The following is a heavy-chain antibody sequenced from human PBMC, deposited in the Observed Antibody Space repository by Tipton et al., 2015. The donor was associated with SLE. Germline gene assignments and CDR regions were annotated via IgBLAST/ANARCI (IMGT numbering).Heavy chain of an antibody. Sequence: TLSLTCAISGGSFSGYAWSWIRQSPGKRLEWIGEISHSGGANYNPSLNSRVTISVNTSKNQFSLKLSSVTAADTAVYYCAREATAIEVRYYYHYYMDVWGKGTTVTISS. D-gene: IGHD5-18*01. CDR1: GGSFSGYA. V-gene: IGHV4-34*01. CDR3: AREATAIEVRYYYHYYMDV. J-gene: IGHJ6*03. CDR2: ISHSGGA.